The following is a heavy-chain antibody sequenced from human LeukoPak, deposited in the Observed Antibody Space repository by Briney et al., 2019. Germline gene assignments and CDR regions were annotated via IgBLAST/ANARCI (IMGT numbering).Heavy chain of an antibody. J-gene: IGHJ4*02. V-gene: IGHV1-8*01. Sequence: ASVKVSCKASGYTFTSYDINWVRQATGQGLEWMGWMNPNSGNTGYAQKFQGRVTMTRDTSISTAYMELSRLRSDDTAVYYCARGGVGYCSSTSCQEEGDFDYWGQGTLVTVSS. D-gene: IGHD2-2*01. CDR3: ARGGVGYCSSTSCQEEGDFDY. CDR1: GYTFTSYD. CDR2: MNPNSGNT.